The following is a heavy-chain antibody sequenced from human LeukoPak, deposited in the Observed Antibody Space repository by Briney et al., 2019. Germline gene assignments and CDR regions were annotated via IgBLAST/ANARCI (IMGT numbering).Heavy chain of an antibody. CDR1: GFSFPSYW. J-gene: IGHJ4*02. Sequence: GGSLRLSCVASGFSFPSYWMSWVRQAPGKGLEWVANINQGGSERHYVGSVEGRFTISRDNAKNSLYLQVSSLRAEDTAVYYCARDKGGGEGSKFDCWGQGTLVTVSS. CDR3: ARDKGGGEGSKFDC. D-gene: IGHD2-21*01. V-gene: IGHV3-7*03. CDR2: INQGGSER.